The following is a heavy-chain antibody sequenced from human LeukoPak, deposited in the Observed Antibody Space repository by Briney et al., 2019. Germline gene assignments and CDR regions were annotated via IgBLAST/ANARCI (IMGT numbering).Heavy chain of an antibody. CDR2: IYSGGST. CDR3: ARAPLDSSGYYFFDY. D-gene: IGHD3-22*01. V-gene: IGHV3-53*01. CDR1: GFTVSSNY. J-gene: IGHJ4*02. Sequence: LGGSLRLSCAASGFTVSSNYMSWVRQAPGKGLEWVSVIYSGGSTYYADSVKGRFTISRDNSKNTLYLQMNSLRAEDTAVYYCARAPLDSSGYYFFDYWGQGTLVTVSS.